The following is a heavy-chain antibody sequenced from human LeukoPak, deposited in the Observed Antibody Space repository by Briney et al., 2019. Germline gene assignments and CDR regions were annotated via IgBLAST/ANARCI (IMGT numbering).Heavy chain of an antibody. V-gene: IGHV3-53*01. CDR2: VYPDGRT. CDR3: ARTNPVYGDYDY. CDR1: GFTVTDNY. J-gene: IGHJ4*02. D-gene: IGHD4-17*01. Sequence: GGSLRLSCAVSGFTVTDNYMSWVRQAPGRGLQWVSVVYPDGRTYYADSVKGRFTISRDNSRNTLLLQLNSLRADDTAVYYCARTNPVYGDYDYWGQGTLVTVSS.